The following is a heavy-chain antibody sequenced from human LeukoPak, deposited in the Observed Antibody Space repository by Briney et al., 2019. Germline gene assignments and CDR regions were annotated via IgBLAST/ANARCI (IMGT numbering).Heavy chain of an antibody. J-gene: IGHJ4*02. V-gene: IGHV4-34*01. CDR3: ARHSLIGSVVMPTFDY. D-gene: IGHD3-22*01. CDR1: GGYFSGYY. CDR2: INHSGST. Sequence: SETLSLTCAVYGGYFSGYYWSWIRQHTGKGLEWFGEINHSGSTNYNPSLTSRVTISVDTSKNHFSLQLHSVTAADTAVYYCARHSLIGSVVMPTFDYWGQGTLVTVSS.